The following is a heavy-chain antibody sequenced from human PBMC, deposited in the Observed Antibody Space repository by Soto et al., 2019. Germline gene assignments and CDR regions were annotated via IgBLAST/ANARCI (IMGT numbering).Heavy chain of an antibody. CDR2: IIPIFGTA. D-gene: IGHD3-16*02. J-gene: IGHJ6*02. V-gene: IGHV1-69*01. CDR1: GGTFSSYV. CDR3: ARGTYYDYVWGSYRPSNYYGMDV. Sequence: QVQLVQSGAEVKKPGSSVKVSCKASGGTFSSYVISWVRQAPGQGLEWMGGIIPIFGTANYAQKFQGRVTITADESTSTAYMELSSLRSEDTAVYYCARGTYYDYVWGSYRPSNYYGMDVWGQGTTVTVSS.